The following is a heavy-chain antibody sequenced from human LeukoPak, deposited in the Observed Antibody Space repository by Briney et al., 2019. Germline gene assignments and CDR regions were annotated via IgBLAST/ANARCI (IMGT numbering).Heavy chain of an antibody. J-gene: IGHJ4*02. Sequence: GRSLRLSCAASGFTFSSYGMHWVRQAPGKGLEWVAVISYDGSNKYYADSVKGRFTISRDNSKNTLYLQMNSLRAEDTAVYYCARGVGNYRYYFDSWGQGTLVTVSS. CDR3: ARGVGNYRYYFDS. D-gene: IGHD3-22*01. CDR1: GFTFSSYG. CDR2: ISYDGSNK. V-gene: IGHV3-30*03.